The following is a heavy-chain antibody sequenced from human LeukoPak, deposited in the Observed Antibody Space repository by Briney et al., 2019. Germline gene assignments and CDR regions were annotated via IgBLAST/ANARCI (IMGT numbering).Heavy chain of an antibody. V-gene: IGHV3-30*18. CDR1: GFIFSNYG. J-gene: IGHJ4*02. D-gene: IGHD6-13*01. CDR2: ISYDGNYK. CDR3: AKDRVPTAGLSRGPLDH. Sequence: PGGSLRLSCAASGFIFSNYGMHWVRQAPGKGLELVAVISYDGNYKFYADSVKDRFTISRDNSKNTLYLQMNGLRVEDTAVYYCAKDRVPTAGLSRGPLDHWGQGTLVTVSS.